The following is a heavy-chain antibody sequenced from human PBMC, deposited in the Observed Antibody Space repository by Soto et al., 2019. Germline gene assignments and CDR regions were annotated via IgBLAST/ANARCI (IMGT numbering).Heavy chain of an antibody. D-gene: IGHD3-3*01. CDR2: IIPFVGTE. CDR1: GDTFSSHS. J-gene: IGHJ4*02. V-gene: IGHV1-69*08. Sequence: QVQLVQSGAEVKKPGSSVKVSCKASGDTFSSHSFTWVRQAPGQGLEWMGRIIPFVGTERHAQKFKGRVSISADTWAGTVSMALGSLRSDLTAIYYCATAASIFGAASDYWGQGTLVTVSS. CDR3: ATAASIFGAASDY.